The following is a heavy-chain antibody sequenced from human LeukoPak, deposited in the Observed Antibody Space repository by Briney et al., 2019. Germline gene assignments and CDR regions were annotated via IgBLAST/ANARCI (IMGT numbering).Heavy chain of an antibody. J-gene: IGHJ6*02. V-gene: IGHV3-74*01. CDR2: INSDGCST. CDR1: GFTFSSYW. Sequence: GGSLRLSCAASGFTFSSYWMHWVRQAPGKGLVWVSRINSDGCSTSYADSVKGRFTISRDNAKNTLYLQMNSLRAEDTAVYYCARDLVVASARYYYYYYGMDVWSQGTTVTVSS. CDR3: ARDLVVASARYYYYYYGMDV. D-gene: IGHD2-2*01.